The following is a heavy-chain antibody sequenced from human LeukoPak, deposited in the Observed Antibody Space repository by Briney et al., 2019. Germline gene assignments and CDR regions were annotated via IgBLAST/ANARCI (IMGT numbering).Heavy chain of an antibody. CDR1: GGSFSGYY. D-gene: IGHD3-10*01. Sequence: SETLSFTCAVYGGSFSGYYWSWIRQPPGKGLEWIGEINHSGSTNYNPSLKSRVTISVDTSKNQFSLKLSSVTAADTAVYYCARGIGRSPRRTMVRGVIPRGFYWGQGTLVTVSS. CDR3: ARGIGRSPRRTMVRGVIPRGFY. V-gene: IGHV4-34*01. CDR2: INHSGST. J-gene: IGHJ4*02.